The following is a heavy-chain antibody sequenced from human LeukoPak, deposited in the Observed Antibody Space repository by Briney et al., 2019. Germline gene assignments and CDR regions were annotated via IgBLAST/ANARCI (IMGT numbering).Heavy chain of an antibody. Sequence: SVKVSCKASGGTFSSYAISWVRQAPGQGLEWMGGIIPIFGTANYAQKFQGRVTITADESTSTAYMELSSLRSEDTAVYYCARVPPDSSGYYYVFDYWGQGTLVTVSS. V-gene: IGHV1-69*01. CDR1: GGTFSSYA. J-gene: IGHJ4*02. CDR2: IIPIFGTA. D-gene: IGHD3-22*01. CDR3: ARVPPDSSGYYYVFDY.